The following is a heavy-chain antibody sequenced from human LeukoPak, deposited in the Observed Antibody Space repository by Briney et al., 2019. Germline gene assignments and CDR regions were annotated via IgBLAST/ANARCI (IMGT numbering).Heavy chain of an antibody. V-gene: IGHV3-21*01. Sequence: PGGSLRLSCAGSGFSFSHYAINWVRQAPGKGLEWVSSITSSSDYIYYADSVKGRFTISRDNAKNSLYLQMNSLRAGDTAVYYCARDCDDCRGGWYEDAFDIWGQGTMVTVSS. CDR3: ARDCDDCRGGWYEDAFDI. CDR2: ITSSSDYI. D-gene: IGHD6-19*01. CDR1: GFSFSHYA. J-gene: IGHJ3*02.